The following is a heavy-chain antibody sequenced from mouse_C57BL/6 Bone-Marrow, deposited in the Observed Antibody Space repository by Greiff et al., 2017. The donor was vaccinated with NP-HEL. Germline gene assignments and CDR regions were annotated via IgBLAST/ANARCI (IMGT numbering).Heavy chain of an antibody. CDR1: GYTFTSYW. D-gene: IGHD1-1*01. CDR3: AREDTTVVAPYYYAMDY. Sequence: VQLQQPGAELVKPGASVKMSCKASGYTFTSYWITWVKQRPGQGLEWIGDIYPGSGSTNYNEKFKSKATLTVDTSSSTAYMQLSSLTSEDSAVYYCAREDTTVVAPYYYAMDYWGQGTSVTVSS. J-gene: IGHJ4*01. V-gene: IGHV1-55*01. CDR2: IYPGSGST.